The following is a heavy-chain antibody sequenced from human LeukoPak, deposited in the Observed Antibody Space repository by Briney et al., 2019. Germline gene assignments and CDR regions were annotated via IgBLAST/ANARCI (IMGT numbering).Heavy chain of an antibody. D-gene: IGHD1-26*01. CDR3: ARIYRENWFDP. Sequence: PSETLSLTCAVSGGSISSGGYYWSWIRQHPGKGLEWIGYIYYSGSTYYNPSLKSRVTISVDTSKNQFSLKLSSVTAADTAVYCCARIYRENWFDPWGQGTLVTVSS. CDR1: GGSISSGGYY. CDR2: IYYSGST. J-gene: IGHJ5*02. V-gene: IGHV4-31*11.